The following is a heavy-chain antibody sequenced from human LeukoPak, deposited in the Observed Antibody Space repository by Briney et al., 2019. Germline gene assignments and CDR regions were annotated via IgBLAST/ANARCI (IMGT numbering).Heavy chain of an antibody. V-gene: IGHV4-59*01. CDR1: GGSISSYY. CDR3: ARDQAHYDFWSGYHNWFDP. J-gene: IGHJ5*02. CDR2: IYYSGST. D-gene: IGHD3-3*01. Sequence: PSETLSLTCTVSGGSISSYYWSWIRQPPGKRLEWIGHIYYSGSTNYNPSLKSRVTISVDTSKNQFSLKLSSVTAADTAVYYCARDQAHYDFWSGYHNWFDPWGQGTLVTVSS.